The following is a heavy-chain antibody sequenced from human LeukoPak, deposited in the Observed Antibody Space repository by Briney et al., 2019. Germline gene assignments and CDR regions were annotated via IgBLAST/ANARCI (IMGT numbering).Heavy chain of an antibody. V-gene: IGHV3-23*01. CDR2: ISGSGGST. CDR1: GFTFSSYA. CDR3: AKDSPGVDDSSGYYY. J-gene: IGHJ4*02. Sequence: PGGSLRLSCAASGFTFSSYAMSWVRQAPGKGLEWVSGISGSGGSTYYADSVKGRFTISRDNSKNTLYLQMNSLRAEDTAVYYCAKDSPGVDDSSGYYYWGQGTLVTVSS. D-gene: IGHD3-22*01.